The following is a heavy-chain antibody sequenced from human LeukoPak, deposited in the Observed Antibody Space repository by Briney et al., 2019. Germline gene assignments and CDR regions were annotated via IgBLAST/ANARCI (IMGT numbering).Heavy chain of an antibody. CDR3: ANEYSKGDI. CDR1: GFIFSNYV. CDR2: ISGSGGNT. Sequence: TGGSLRLSCAASGFIFSNYVMSWVRQAPGKGLEWVSAISGSGGNTYYADSVKGPFTISRDNSKNTLYLQMNRLRAEDAAVYYCANEYSKGDIWGQGTMVTVSS. D-gene: IGHD1-26*01. J-gene: IGHJ3*02. V-gene: IGHV3-23*01.